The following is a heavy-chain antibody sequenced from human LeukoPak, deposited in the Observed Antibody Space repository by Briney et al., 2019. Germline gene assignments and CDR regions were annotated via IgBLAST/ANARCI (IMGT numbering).Heavy chain of an antibody. V-gene: IGHV4-39*01. Sequence: SETLSLTCTVSGGSISSSSSYWGWIRQPPGKGLEWIGSIYYSGSTYYNPSLKSRVTISVDTSKNQFSLKLSSVTAADTAVYYCARRQDDFYDSSGFDYWGQGTLVTVSS. J-gene: IGHJ4*02. D-gene: IGHD3-22*01. CDR2: IYYSGST. CDR1: GGSISSSSSY. CDR3: ARRQDDFYDSSGFDY.